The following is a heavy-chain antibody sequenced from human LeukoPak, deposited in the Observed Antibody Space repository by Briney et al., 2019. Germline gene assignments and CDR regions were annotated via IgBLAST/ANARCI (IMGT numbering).Heavy chain of an antibody. J-gene: IGHJ4*02. Sequence: ASVKVSCKASGYTFTSYGIRWVRQAPGQGLEWMVWISAYNGNTNYAQKLQGRVTMTTDTSTSTAYMELRSLRSDDTAVYYCARGTSGSYYNVDLDYWGQGTLVTVSS. V-gene: IGHV1-18*01. CDR2: ISAYNGNT. D-gene: IGHD3-10*01. CDR1: GYTFTSYG. CDR3: ARGTSGSYYNVDLDY.